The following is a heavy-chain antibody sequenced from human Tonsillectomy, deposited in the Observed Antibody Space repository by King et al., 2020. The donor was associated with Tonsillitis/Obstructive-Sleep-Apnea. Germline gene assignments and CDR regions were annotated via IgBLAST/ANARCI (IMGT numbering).Heavy chain of an antibody. D-gene: IGHD3-3*01. Sequence: VQLQQWGAGLLKPSETLSLTCAVYGGSFRGFFWSWIRQPPGKGLEWIGEINHSGSNNYNPYLKSRVTISVDTSENQFSLKLTSGTAADTAVYYCARQGWRFGAFVIGGQGTMVTVSS. CDR1: GGSFRGFF. CDR3: ARQGWRFGAFVI. V-gene: IGHV4-34*01. CDR2: INHSGSN. J-gene: IGHJ3*02.